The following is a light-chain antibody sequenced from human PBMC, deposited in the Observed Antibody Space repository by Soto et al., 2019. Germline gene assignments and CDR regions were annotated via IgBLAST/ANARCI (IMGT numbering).Light chain of an antibody. J-gene: IGKJ2*01. CDR1: QSVSSSY. Sequence: EIVLTQSPGTLSLSPGERANLSCRASQSVSSSYLAWYQQKPGQAPRLLIYGASSRATGIPDRFSGSGSGTDFTLTISRLEPEDFAVYYCQQYGSSPGTFGQGTNLEIK. CDR2: GAS. V-gene: IGKV3-20*01. CDR3: QQYGSSPGT.